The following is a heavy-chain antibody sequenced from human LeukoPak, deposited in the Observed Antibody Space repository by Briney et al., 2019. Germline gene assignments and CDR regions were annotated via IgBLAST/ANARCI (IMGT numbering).Heavy chain of an antibody. CDR2: ISSSSSYI. Sequence: PGGSLRLSCAASGFTFSSYSMNWVPQAPGKGLEWVSSISSSSSYIYYADSVKGRFTISRDNAKNSLYMQMNSLRPEDTAVYYCARDPPNYDSSGYGAYDYYGMDVWGQGTTVTVSS. CDR3: ARDPPNYDSSGYGAYDYYGMDV. J-gene: IGHJ6*02. V-gene: IGHV3-21*01. CDR1: GFTFSSYS. D-gene: IGHD3-22*01.